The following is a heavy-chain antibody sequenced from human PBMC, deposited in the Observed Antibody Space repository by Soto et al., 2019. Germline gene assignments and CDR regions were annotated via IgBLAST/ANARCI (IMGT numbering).Heavy chain of an antibody. CDR3: AKGRDGYDY. D-gene: IGHD5-12*01. CDR1: GGSISSYY. V-gene: IGHV4-59*01. CDR2: IYYSGST. Sequence: ETLSLTCTVSGGSISSYYWSWIRQPPGKGLEWIGYIYYSGSTNYNPSLKSRVTISVDTSKNQFSLKLSSVTAADTAVYYCAKGRDGYDYWGQGTLVTVSS. J-gene: IGHJ4*02.